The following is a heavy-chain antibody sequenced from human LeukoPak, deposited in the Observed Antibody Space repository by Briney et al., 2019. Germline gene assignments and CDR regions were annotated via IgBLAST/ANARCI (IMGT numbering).Heavy chain of an antibody. CDR1: GGTFRNYV. D-gene: IGHD3-3*02. CDR3: ARDLLADIYTKDSYFYIAV. J-gene: IGHJ6*03. V-gene: IGHV1-69*01. Sequence: GSSVKVSCKASGGTFRNYVINWLRQAPGQGLEWMGGIIPMFGTANYTRRFQGRITIIADESTSTTYMELSSLKSEDTAVYYCARDLLADIYTKDSYFYIAVWGKGTTVTVSS. CDR2: IIPMFGTA.